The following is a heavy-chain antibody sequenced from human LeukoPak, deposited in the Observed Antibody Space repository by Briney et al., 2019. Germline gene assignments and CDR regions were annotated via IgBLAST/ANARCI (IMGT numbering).Heavy chain of an antibody. J-gene: IGHJ6*02. V-gene: IGHV1-69*05. CDR1: GGFFSNYA. D-gene: IGHD1-26*01. Sequence: GASVKVSCKASGGFFSNYAINWVRQAPGQGLEWMGGIVPMFGQLNYAQKFQGRVTMTRDTSTSTVYMELSSLRSEDTAVYYCARAELLAPTRDLARYGMDVWGQGTTVTVSS. CDR2: IVPMFGQL. CDR3: ARAELLAPTRDLARYGMDV.